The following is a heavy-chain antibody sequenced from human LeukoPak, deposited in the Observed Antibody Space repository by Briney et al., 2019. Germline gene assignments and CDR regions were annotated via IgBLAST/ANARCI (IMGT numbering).Heavy chain of an antibody. CDR3: AREIYSGSYFSDY. CDR2: ISAYNGNT. D-gene: IGHD1-26*01. CDR1: GYTLTELS. J-gene: IGHJ4*02. V-gene: IGHV1-18*01. Sequence: ASVKVSCKVSGYTLTELSMHWVRQAPGQGLEWMGWISAYNGNTNYAQKLQGRVTMTTDTSTSTAYMELRSLRSDDTAVYYCAREIYSGSYFSDYWGQGTLVTVSS.